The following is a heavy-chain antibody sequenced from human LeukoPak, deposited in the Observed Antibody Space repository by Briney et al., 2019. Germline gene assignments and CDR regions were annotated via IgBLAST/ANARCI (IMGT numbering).Heavy chain of an antibody. CDR3: ARVYGYGYGSGSSTP. D-gene: IGHD3-10*01. CDR2: INTNTGNP. CDR1: GGIFSSNA. Sequence: ASVKVSCKASGGIFSSNAISWVRQAPGQGLEWMGWINTNTGNPTYAQGFTGRFVFSLDTSVSTAYLQISSLKAEDTAVYYCARVYGYGYGSGSSTPWGQGTLVTVSS. V-gene: IGHV7-4-1*02. J-gene: IGHJ5*02.